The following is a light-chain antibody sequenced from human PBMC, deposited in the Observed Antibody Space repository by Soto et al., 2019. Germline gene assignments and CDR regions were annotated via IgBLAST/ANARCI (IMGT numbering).Light chain of an antibody. V-gene: IGKV1-5*03. Sequence: DIQMTQSPSALSASVGDRVTITCRASQSISSWLAWYQQKPGKAPKLLIYKASSLESGVPSRFSVSGSGTEFALTISSLQPDGFATYYCQQYSSYSWTFGQGTKVQIK. CDR1: QSISSW. J-gene: IGKJ1*01. CDR3: QQYSSYSWT. CDR2: KAS.